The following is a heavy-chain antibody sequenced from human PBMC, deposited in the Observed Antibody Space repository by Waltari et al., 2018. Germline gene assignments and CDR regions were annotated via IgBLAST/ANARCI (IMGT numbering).Heavy chain of an antibody. CDR2: IYYSGST. CDR3: ARYSGSGTTFDY. J-gene: IGHJ4*02. D-gene: IGHD3-10*01. CDR1: GGSISSYY. V-gene: IGHV4-59*01. Sequence: QVQLQESGPGLVKPSETLSLPCPVSGGSISSYYWSWIRQPPGKGLEWIGYIYYSGSTNYNPSLKSRVTISVDTSKNQFSLKLSSVTAADTAVYYCARYSGSGTTFDYWGQGTLVTVSS.